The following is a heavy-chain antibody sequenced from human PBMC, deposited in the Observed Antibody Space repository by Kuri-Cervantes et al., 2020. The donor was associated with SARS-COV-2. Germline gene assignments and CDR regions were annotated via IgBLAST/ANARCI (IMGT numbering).Heavy chain of an antibody. CDR1: GGSISSGSYY. CDR3: ARDLAYDSSGYAFDY. V-gene: IGHV4-61*02. Sequence: SCTVSGGSISSGSYYWSWIRQPAGKGLEWIGRIYTSGSTNYNPSLKSRVIISVDTSKNQFSLKLSSVTAADTAVYYCARDLAYDSSGYAFDYWGQGTLVTVSS. CDR2: IYTSGST. J-gene: IGHJ4*02. D-gene: IGHD3-22*01.